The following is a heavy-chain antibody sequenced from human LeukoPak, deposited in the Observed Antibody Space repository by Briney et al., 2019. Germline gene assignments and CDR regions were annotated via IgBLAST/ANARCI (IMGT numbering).Heavy chain of an antibody. Sequence: SETLSLTCTVRGGSISSYYWSWIRQPPGKGLECIGYIYSSGSTNYNPSLKSRVTISVDTSKNKFSLKLSSVTAADTAVYSCARHDYSNYGSWWFDPWGQGTLVTVSS. V-gene: IGHV4-4*09. CDR1: GGSISSYY. D-gene: IGHD4-11*01. J-gene: IGHJ5*02. CDR3: ARHDYSNYGSWWFDP. CDR2: IYSSGST.